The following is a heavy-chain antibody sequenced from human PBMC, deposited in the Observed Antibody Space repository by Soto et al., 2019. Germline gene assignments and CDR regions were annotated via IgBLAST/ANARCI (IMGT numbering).Heavy chain of an antibody. V-gene: IGHV4-59*01. J-gene: IGHJ5*02. CDR3: ARDGSRDNPGWFDP. CDR1: GGSISSYY. CDR2: IYNSGST. Sequence: SETLSLTCTVSGGSISSYYWNWIRQPPGKGLEWIGYIYNSGSTYYNPSRKSRVTISVDTSKNQFSLKLISVTAADTAVYYCARDGSRDNPGWFDPWGQGTLVTVS. D-gene: IGHD1-1*01.